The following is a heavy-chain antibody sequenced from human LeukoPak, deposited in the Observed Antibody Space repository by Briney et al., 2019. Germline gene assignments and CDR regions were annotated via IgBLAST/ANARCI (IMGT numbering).Heavy chain of an antibody. CDR1: GGSVSSGSYY. D-gene: IGHD3-10*01. CDR2: IYYSGST. CDR3: ARESGYYGSGSYFL. J-gene: IGHJ4*02. V-gene: IGHV4-61*01. Sequence: SETLSITCTVSGGSVSSGSYYRSWIRQPPGKGLEWIGYIYYSGSTNYNPSLKSRVTISVDTSKNQFSLKLSSVTAADTAVYYCARESGYYGSGSYFLWGQGTLVTVSS.